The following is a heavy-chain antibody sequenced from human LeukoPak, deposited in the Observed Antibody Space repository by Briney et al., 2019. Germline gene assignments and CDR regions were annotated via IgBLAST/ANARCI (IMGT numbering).Heavy chain of an antibody. J-gene: IGHJ6*03. V-gene: IGHV3-30-3*01. CDR3: ARELRSSQKNYYYYYMDV. CDR1: GFTFNYFA. CDR2: TSFDGTNK. Sequence: GGSLRLSCAGSGFTFNYFAIHWVRQAPGKGLEWVAVTSFDGTNKYYADSVKGRFTISRDNAKNSLYLQMNSLRAEDTALYHCARELRSSQKNYYYYYMDVWGKGTTVTVSS. D-gene: IGHD6-13*01.